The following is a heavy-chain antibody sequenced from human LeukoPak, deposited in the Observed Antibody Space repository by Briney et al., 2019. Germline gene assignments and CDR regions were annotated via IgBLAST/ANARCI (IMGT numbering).Heavy chain of an antibody. CDR1: GFTLSNAW. J-gene: IGHJ4*02. V-gene: IGHV3-15*01. Sequence: GGSLRLSCAASGFTLSNAWMSWVRQAPGKGLEWIGRIKSKTDDGTTDYAAPVKGKFTISRDDSRNTLYLQMNSLKTEDTAVYYCTTPPPNCGGDCYSGDYFDYWGQGTLVTVSS. D-gene: IGHD2-21*02. CDR3: TTPPPNCGGDCYSGDYFDY. CDR2: IKSKTDDGTT.